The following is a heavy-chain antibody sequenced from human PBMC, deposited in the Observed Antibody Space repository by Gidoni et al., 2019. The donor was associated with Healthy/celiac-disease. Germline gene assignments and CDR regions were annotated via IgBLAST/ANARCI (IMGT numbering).Heavy chain of an antibody. J-gene: IGHJ6*02. CDR2: ISSSSSYT. CDR1: GFTFSYYY. V-gene: IGHV3-11*05. Sequence: QVQLVESGGGLVKPGGSLRLSCAASGFTFSYYYISWIRPAPGKGLEWVSYISSSSSYTNYADSVKGRFTISRDNAKNSLYLQMNSLRAEDTAVYYCARDKITMVRGVIMGGYYYYGMDVWGQGTTVTVSS. CDR3: ARDKITMVRGVIMGGYYYYGMDV. D-gene: IGHD3-10*01.